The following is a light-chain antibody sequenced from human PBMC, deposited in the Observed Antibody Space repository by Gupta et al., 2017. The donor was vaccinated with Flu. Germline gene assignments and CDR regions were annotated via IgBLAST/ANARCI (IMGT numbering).Light chain of an antibody. J-gene: IGKJ3*01. CDR1: QSFSSAH. CDR3: RQDGRPPFT. Sequence: EIVLTQSPGTLSSSPGERATLSCRASQSFSSAHLAWYQQKPGQAPRLLIYAASSRATGIPDRFSGSRTGTDFTLSIIRLEPEDFAVYYCRQDGRPPFTFGHASKAHVK. CDR2: AAS. V-gene: IGKV3-20*01.